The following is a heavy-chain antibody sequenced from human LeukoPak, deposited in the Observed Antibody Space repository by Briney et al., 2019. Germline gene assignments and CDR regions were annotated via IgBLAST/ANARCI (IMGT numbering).Heavy chain of an antibody. CDR2: IYYSGCT. V-gene: IGHV4-34*01. J-gene: IGHJ5*02. CDR1: GGSFSGYY. Sequence: PSETLSLTCAVYGGSFSGYYWSWIRQPPGKGLEWIGSIYYSGCTYYNPSLKSRVTISVDTSKNQFSLKLSSVTAADTAVYYCARGIIRPGVNWFDPWGQGTLVTVSS. D-gene: IGHD3-10*01. CDR3: ARGIIRPGVNWFDP.